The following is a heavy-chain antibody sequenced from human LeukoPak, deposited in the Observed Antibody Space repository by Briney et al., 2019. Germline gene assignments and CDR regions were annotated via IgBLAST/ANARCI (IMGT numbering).Heavy chain of an antibody. J-gene: IGHJ3*02. CDR2: IYSGGST. D-gene: IGHD5-12*01. CDR1: GFTVSSTY. V-gene: IGHV3-53*01. CDR3: ARGIGTATNAFDI. Sequence: PGGSLRLSCAASGFTVSSTYMAWVRQAPGEGLEWVSVIYSGGSTYYTDSVKGRFTISRDNSKNTLYLQMNSLRAEDTAVYYCARGIGTATNAFDIWGQGTMVTVSS.